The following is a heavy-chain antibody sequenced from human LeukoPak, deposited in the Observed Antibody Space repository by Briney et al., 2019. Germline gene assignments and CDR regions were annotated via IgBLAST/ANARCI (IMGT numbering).Heavy chain of an antibody. D-gene: IGHD5-24*01. J-gene: IGHJ2*01. V-gene: IGHV3-7*01. CDR1: GFTFSSYW. CDR2: IKQGGSEK. Sequence: GGSLRLFCAASGFTFSSYWMSWVRQAPGKGLEWVANIKQGGSEKYYVDSVKGRFTISRDNAKNSLYLQMNSLRAEDTAVYYCAREGEMATPTFDLWGRGTLVTVSS. CDR3: AREGEMATPTFDL.